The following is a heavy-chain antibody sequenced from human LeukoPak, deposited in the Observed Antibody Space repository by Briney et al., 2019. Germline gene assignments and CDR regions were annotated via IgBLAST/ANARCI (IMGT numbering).Heavy chain of an antibody. CDR1: GYSISSGSY. CDR3: ARTGYSSGWYADYYYYYYMDV. CDR2: IYQSGST. V-gene: IGHV4-38-2*02. D-gene: IGHD6-19*01. J-gene: IGHJ6*03. Sequence: PSETLSLTCTVSGYSISSGSYWGWIRQPPGKGLEWLGSIYQSGSTYYNPSLESRVTISVDTSKNQFSPPLSSVTAADTAAYYCARTGYSSGWYADYYYYYYMDVWGKGTTVTVSS.